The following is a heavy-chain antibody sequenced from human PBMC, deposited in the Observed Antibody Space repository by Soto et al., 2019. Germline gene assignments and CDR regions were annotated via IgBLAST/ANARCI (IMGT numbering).Heavy chain of an antibody. CDR3: ARGVLQYQLTISMDV. D-gene: IGHD2-2*01. Sequence: GSVKGYFNASGYTFTGYYMHCVRQAPGQGLEWMGWINPNSGGTNYAQKFQGRVTMTRDTSISTAYMELSRLRSDDTAVYYCARGVLQYQLTISMDVWGQGTTVTVSS. V-gene: IGHV1-2*02. CDR1: GYTFTGYY. J-gene: IGHJ6*02. CDR2: INPNSGGT.